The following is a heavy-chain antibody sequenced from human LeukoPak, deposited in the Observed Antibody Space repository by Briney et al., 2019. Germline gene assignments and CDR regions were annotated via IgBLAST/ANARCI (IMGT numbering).Heavy chain of an antibody. J-gene: IGHJ6*03. Sequence: SGGSLRLSCAASGFIFTSYSMNWVRQAPGKGLEWISYISSSSSTIYYADSVKGRFTISRDNAKNSLYLQMNSLRAEDTAVYYCARDRVESSSWYYYYYYMDVWGKGTTVTISS. CDR3: ARDRVESSSWYYYYYYMDV. V-gene: IGHV3-48*04. D-gene: IGHD6-13*01. CDR1: GFIFTSYS. CDR2: ISSSSSTI.